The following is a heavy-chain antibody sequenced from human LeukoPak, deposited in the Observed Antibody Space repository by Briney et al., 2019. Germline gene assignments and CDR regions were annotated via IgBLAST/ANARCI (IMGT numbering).Heavy chain of an antibody. V-gene: IGHV3-21*04. CDR1: GFTFSSYS. Sequence: GGSLRLSCAASGFTFSSYSMNWVRQAPGKGLEWVSSISSSSSYIYYADSVKGRFTISRDNAKNSLYLQMNSLRAEDTALYYCAKDVTAMVTSPHDYWGQGTLVTVSS. J-gene: IGHJ4*02. CDR2: ISSSSSYI. CDR3: AKDVTAMVTSPHDY. D-gene: IGHD5-18*01.